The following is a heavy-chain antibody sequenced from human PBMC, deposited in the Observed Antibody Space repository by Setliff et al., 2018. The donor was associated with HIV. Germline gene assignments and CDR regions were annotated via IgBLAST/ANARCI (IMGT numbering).Heavy chain of an antibody. CDR3: ARDVTTEAGAFDI. J-gene: IGHJ3*02. D-gene: IGHD4-17*01. CDR2: VIPMFGTI. V-gene: IGHV1-69*05. Sequence: SVKVSCKASGGTFSSYAISWVRQAPGQGLEWMGGVIPMFGTINYAQKLQGRVTMTRDLSTTTVYMELSSLRSEDTAVYYRARDVTTEAGAFDIWGQGTMVTVSS. CDR1: GGTFSSYA.